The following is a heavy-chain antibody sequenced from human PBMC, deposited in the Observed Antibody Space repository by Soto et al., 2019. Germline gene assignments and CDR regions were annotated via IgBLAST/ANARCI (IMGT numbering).Heavy chain of an antibody. Sequence: PVGSLRLSCTTSGFTSGDYALTWVRQSPARGLEWVAFIRSKPAGGTPEYAASVKGRFAMSRDDSKSIAYLQMDSLKTEDTGIYFCARIGPESGMRWFFDYWDQETPVTVSS. CDR1: GFTSGDYA. CDR2: IRSKPAGGTP. J-gene: IGHJ4*02. CDR3: ARIGPESGMRWFFDY. D-gene: IGHD3-10*01. V-gene: IGHV3-49*04.